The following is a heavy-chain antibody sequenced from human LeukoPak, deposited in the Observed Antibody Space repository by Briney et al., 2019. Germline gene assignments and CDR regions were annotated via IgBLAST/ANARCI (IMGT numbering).Heavy chain of an antibody. V-gene: IGHV4-59*08. CDR3: AGPGDRYFDL. D-gene: IGHD3-16*01. Sequence: SETLSLTCTVSGGSISSYYWSWIRQPPGKGLEWIGYIYYSGSTNYNPSLKSRVTISVDTSKDQFSLKLSSVTAADTAVYYCAGPGDRYFDLWGRGTLVTVSS. CDR2: IYYSGST. J-gene: IGHJ2*01. CDR1: GGSISSYY.